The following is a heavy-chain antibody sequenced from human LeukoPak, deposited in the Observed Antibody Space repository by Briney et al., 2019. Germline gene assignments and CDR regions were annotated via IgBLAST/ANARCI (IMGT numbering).Heavy chain of an antibody. CDR1: GFTFSSYA. V-gene: IGHV3-23*01. CDR3: AKGMYYYDSSGYYYVDY. J-gene: IGHJ4*02. D-gene: IGHD3-22*01. Sequence: GGSLRLSCAASGFTFSSYAMSWVRQAPGKGLEWVSAISGSGGSTYYADSVKGRFTISRDNSKNTLYLQMNSLRAEDTAVYYCAKGMYYYDSSGYYYVDYWGPGTLVTVSS. CDR2: ISGSGGST.